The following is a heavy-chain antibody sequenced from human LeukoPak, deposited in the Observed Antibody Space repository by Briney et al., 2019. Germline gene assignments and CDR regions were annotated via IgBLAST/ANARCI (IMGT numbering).Heavy chain of an antibody. J-gene: IGHJ4*02. CDR1: GVSFSGYY. Sequence: ETLSLTCAVYGVSFSGYYWSWVRQAPGKGLKWVSAISYSGGSTYYADSVKGRFTISRDNSKNTLYLQMNSLRAEDTAVYYCAKDLEHSSTSPGYWGQGTLVTVSS. V-gene: IGHV3-23*01. CDR3: AKDLEHSSTSPGY. CDR2: ISYSGGST. D-gene: IGHD2-2*01.